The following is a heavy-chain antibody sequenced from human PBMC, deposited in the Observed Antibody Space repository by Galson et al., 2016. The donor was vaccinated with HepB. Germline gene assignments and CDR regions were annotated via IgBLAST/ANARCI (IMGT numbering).Heavy chain of an antibody. CDR3: AKGAGPGKVDWFDP. CDR2: ITSTSTYR. Sequence: SLRLSCAASGFTFSFYSLNLVRQAPGKGLEWVSSITSTSTYRYYADSVKGRFTISRDNAKNALYLEMNSLRADDTAVYYCAKGAGPGKVDWFDPWGQGTLVTVAS. D-gene: IGHD6-13*01. CDR1: GFTFSFYS. J-gene: IGHJ5*02. V-gene: IGHV3-21*04.